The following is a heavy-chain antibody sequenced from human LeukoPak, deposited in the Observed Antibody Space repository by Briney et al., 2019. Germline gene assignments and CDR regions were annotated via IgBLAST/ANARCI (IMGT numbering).Heavy chain of an antibody. CDR1: GFTFSTST. CDR3: VRIPNSAGFPNWFDS. D-gene: IGHD6-19*01. J-gene: IGHJ5*01. CDR2: ISSSNDYI. V-gene: IGHV3-21*01. Sequence: GGSLRLSCAASGFTFSTSTMNWVRQAPGKGLDWVSSISSSNDYIYYADSVKGRFTISRDNAKNSLYLQMNSLRAEDTAVYYCVRIPNSAGFPNWFDSWGQGTLVTVFS.